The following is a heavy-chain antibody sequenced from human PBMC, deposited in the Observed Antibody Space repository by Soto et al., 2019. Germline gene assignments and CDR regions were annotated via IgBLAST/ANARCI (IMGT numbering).Heavy chain of an antibody. CDR1: GGSFSGYY. D-gene: IGHD3-16*02. V-gene: IGHV4-34*01. J-gene: IGHJ4*02. CDR2: INHSGST. CDR3: ARIPRLYDYIWGSYRYTLKDY. Sequence: SETLSLTCAVYGGSFSGYYWSWIRQPPGKGLEWIGEINHSGSTNYNPSLKSRVTISVDTSKNQFSLKLSSVTAADTAVYYCARIPRLYDYIWGSYRYTLKDYGGRGPRATVS.